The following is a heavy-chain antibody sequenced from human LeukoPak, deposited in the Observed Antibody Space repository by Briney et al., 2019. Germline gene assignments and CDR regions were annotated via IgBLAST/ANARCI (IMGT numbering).Heavy chain of an antibody. D-gene: IGHD2-15*01. Sequence: SETLSLTCAVYGGSFSGYYWNWIRQPPGKGLEWIGEINHSGSTNYNPSLKSRVTISVDTSKNQFSLKLSSVTAADTAVYYCAIHPRRGGGSGDYWGQGTLVTVSS. CDR1: GGSFSGYY. V-gene: IGHV4-34*01. J-gene: IGHJ4*02. CDR3: AIHPRRGGGSGDY. CDR2: INHSGST.